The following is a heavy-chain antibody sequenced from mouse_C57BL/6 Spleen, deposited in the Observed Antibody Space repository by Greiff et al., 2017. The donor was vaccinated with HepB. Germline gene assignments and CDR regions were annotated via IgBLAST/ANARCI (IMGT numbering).Heavy chain of an antibody. Sequence: QVHVKQSGAELVKPGASVKMSCKASGYTFTSYWITWVKQRPGQGLEWIGDIYPGSGSTNYNEKFKSKATLTVDTSSSTAYMQLSSLTSEDSAVYYCARGRITTVVAKGAMDYWGQGTSVTVSS. CDR1: GYTFTSYW. J-gene: IGHJ4*01. D-gene: IGHD1-1*01. V-gene: IGHV1-55*01. CDR2: IYPGSGST. CDR3: ARGRITTVVAKGAMDY.